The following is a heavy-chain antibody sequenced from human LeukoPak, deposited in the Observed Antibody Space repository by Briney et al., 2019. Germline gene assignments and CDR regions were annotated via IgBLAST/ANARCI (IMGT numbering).Heavy chain of an antibody. CDR3: ARDNYGDYAGAFDI. Sequence: GASVKVSCKASGFTFTSSAMQWVRQARGQRLEWIGWIVVGSGNTNYAQKFQGRVTMTRDMSTSTVDMELSSLRSEDTAVYYCARDNYGDYAGAFDIWGQGTMVTVSS. CDR1: GFTFTSSA. J-gene: IGHJ3*02. D-gene: IGHD4-17*01. V-gene: IGHV1-58*02. CDR2: IVVGSGNT.